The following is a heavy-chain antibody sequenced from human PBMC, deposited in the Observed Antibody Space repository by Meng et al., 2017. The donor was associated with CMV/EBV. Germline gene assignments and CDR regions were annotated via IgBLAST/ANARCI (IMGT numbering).Heavy chain of an antibody. CDR2: ISYTVSNK. CDR3: ASMGGIIAAAGTGYY. CDR1: RSTFSSYA. J-gene: IGHJ4*02. V-gene: IGHV3-30*04. D-gene: IGHD6-13*01. Sequence: SRSTFSSYAMHWVRQAPGKGLEWVEVISYTVSNKYYADSVKGRFTISRDNSKNTLYLQMNSLRAEDTAVYYCASMGGIIAAAGTGYYWGQGTLVTVSS.